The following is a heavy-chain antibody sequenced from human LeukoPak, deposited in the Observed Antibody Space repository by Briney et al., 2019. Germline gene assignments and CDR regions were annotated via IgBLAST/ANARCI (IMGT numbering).Heavy chain of an antibody. V-gene: IGHV1-46*01. D-gene: IGHD1-26*01. CDR1: GYTFTSYY. J-gene: IGHJ6*02. Sequence: ASVKVSCKASGYTFTSYYMHWVRQAPGQGLEWMGIINPSGGSTSYAQKFQGRVTMTRDTSTSTVYMELSSLRSEDTAVYYCASGSYLYYYYYGMDVWGQGTTVTVSS. CDR3: ASGSYLYYYYYGMDV. CDR2: INPSGGST.